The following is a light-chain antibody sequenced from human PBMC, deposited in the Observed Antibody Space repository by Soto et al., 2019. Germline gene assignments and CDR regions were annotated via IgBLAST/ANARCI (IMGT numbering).Light chain of an antibody. J-gene: IGLJ1*01. CDR2: EVN. Sequence: QSALTQPPSASGSPGQSVTISCTGTSSDVGGYNYVSWYQQYPGEVPKLMVYEVNKRPSGVPDRFSGSKSGNTASLTVSGLQADDEADYYCTSYAGGNNVFGTGTKVTVL. CDR1: SSDVGGYNY. V-gene: IGLV2-8*01. CDR3: TSYAGGNNV.